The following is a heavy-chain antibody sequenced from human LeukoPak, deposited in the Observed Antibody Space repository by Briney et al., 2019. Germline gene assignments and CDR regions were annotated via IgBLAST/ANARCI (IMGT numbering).Heavy chain of an antibody. Sequence: SETLSLTCTVSGGSISLYSWNWFRQPPGKGLEWIGYIYHSGSTNYNPSLQSRVTISVDTSKNQFSLNLNSVTAADTAVYYCARGGAARLHFQNWGQGTLVTVSS. V-gene: IGHV4-59*01. CDR3: ARGGAARLHFQN. J-gene: IGHJ1*01. CDR2: IYHSGST. D-gene: IGHD6-6*01. CDR1: GGSISLYS.